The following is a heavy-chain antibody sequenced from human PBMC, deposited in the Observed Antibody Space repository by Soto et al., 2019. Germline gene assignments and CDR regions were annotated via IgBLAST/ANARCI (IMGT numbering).Heavy chain of an antibody. CDR3: ASLRLGELSPPLHY. V-gene: IGHV1-69*02. Sequence: QVQLVQSGAEVKKPGSSVKVSCKASGGTFSSYTISWVRQAPGQGLEWMGRIIPILGIANYAQKFQGRVTITADKSTSTAYMELSSLRFEDTAVYYCASLRLGELSPPLHYWGQGTLVTVSS. CDR1: GGTFSSYT. J-gene: IGHJ4*02. D-gene: IGHD3-16*02. CDR2: IIPILGIA.